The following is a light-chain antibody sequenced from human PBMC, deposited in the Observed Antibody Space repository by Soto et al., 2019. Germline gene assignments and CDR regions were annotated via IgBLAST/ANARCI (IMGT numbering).Light chain of an antibody. CDR2: APS. CDR3: QQSYSVPLT. V-gene: IGKV1-39*01. CDR1: QSISRY. Sequence: DILMTQAPSSLSASVGDRVTITCRASQSISRYLNWYQQRPGKAPKLLIYAPSSLQSGVPSRFSGSGSGTDFTLTISSLQPEDFGTYYCQQSYSVPLTFGGGTKVDIK. J-gene: IGKJ4*01.